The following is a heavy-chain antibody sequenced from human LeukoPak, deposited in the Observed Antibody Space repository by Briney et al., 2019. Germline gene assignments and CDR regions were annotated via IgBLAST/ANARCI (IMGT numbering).Heavy chain of an antibody. D-gene: IGHD5-18*01. CDR3: ARGFRDTAMFLDY. CDR2: ISSSGGPI. V-gene: IGHV3-48*03. Sequence: GGSLRLSCVASGLTFSSYEMNWVRQAPGKGLEWISCISSSGGPIYYADSVKGRFTISRDNAKNSLYLQMNSLRAEDTAVYYCARGFRDTAMFLDYWGQGTLVTVSS. J-gene: IGHJ4*02. CDR1: GLTFSSYE.